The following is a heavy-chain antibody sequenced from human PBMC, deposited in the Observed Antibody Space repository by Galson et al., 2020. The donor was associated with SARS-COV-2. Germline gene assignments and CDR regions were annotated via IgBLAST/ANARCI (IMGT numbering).Heavy chain of an antibody. D-gene: IGHD3-10*01. CDR3: ARVHGSGNYYTYAMDV. J-gene: IGHJ6*02. V-gene: IGHV4-4*07. Sequence: ASETLSLTCTVSGVSINTYSRHWIRQPAGKGLEWIGRIYPSGSTDYNPSLQSRVSMSINTSENQFSLNLRSVTAADTAVYYCARVHGSGNYYTYAMDVWGQGTTVTVSS. CDR1: GVSINTYS. CDR2: IYPSGST.